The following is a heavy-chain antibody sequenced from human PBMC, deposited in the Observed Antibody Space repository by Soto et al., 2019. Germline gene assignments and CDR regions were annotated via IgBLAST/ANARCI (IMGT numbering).Heavy chain of an antibody. CDR3: ARDAHSYDILTGFLSGEGNGMDV. V-gene: IGHV3-33*01. D-gene: IGHD3-9*01. CDR1: GFTFSSYG. J-gene: IGHJ6*02. CDR2: IWYDGSNK. Sequence: GGSLRLSCAASGFTFSSYGMHWVRQAPGKGLEWVAVIWYDGSNKYYADSVKGRFTISRDNSKNTLYLQMNSLRAEDTAVYYCARDAHSYDILTGFLSGEGNGMDVWGQGTTVTVSS.